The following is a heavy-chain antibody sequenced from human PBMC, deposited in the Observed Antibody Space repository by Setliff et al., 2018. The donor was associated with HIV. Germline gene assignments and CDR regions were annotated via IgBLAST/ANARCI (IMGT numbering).Heavy chain of an antibody. Sequence: SETLSLTCAVSGYSISTAYYWGWIRQPPGKGLEWIGNVYHSGTTYYNPSLKSRVTISVDMSNNQFSLKVTSVTAADTAVYYCMRGRSITIFGVAYFDFWGQGTQVTVSS. CDR2: VYHSGTT. CDR1: GYSISTAYY. J-gene: IGHJ4*02. D-gene: IGHD3-3*01. CDR3: MRGRSITIFGVAYFDF. V-gene: IGHV4-38-2*01.